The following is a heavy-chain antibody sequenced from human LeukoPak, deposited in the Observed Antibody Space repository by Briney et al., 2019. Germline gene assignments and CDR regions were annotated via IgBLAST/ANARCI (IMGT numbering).Heavy chain of an antibody. Sequence: GGSLRLSYAASGFTFSSYGMGWVRQAPGKGLEWVGRIKSKADGGTTDYAAPVKGRFTISRDDSKNTLYLQMNSLKTEDTAVYYCTTRWQQLDPLNYFDYWGQGTLVTVSS. CDR3: TTRWQQLDPLNYFDY. D-gene: IGHD6-13*01. J-gene: IGHJ4*02. CDR2: IKSKADGGTT. V-gene: IGHV3-15*01. CDR1: GFTFSSYG.